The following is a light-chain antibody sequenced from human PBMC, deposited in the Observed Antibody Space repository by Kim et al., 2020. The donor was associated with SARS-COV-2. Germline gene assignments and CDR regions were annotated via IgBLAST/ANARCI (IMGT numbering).Light chain of an antibody. Sequence: QPVLTQPPSASGTPGQTVTISCSGSSSNIGSNTVNWYQQFPGTAPKLLIYSNNQRPSGVPDRFSGSKSGTSASLAISGLQSEDEADYYCAAWDDSLSGPVFGGGTQLTVL. CDR1: SSNIGSNT. J-gene: IGLJ3*02. CDR3: AAWDDSLSGPV. V-gene: IGLV1-44*01. CDR2: SNN.